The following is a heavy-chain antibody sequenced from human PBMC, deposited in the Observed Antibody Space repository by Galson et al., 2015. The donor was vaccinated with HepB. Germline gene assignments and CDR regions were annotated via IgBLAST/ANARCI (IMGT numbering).Heavy chain of an antibody. Sequence: SLRLSCAASGFTFSSYGMHWVRQAPGKGLEWVAVISYDGSNKYYADSVKGRFTISRDNSKNTLYLQMNSLRAEDTAVYYCAKGGITGTTDRGGDYWGQGTLVTVSS. V-gene: IGHV3-30*18. CDR3: AKGGITGTTDRGGDY. CDR2: ISYDGSNK. CDR1: GFTFSSYG. D-gene: IGHD1-20*01. J-gene: IGHJ4*02.